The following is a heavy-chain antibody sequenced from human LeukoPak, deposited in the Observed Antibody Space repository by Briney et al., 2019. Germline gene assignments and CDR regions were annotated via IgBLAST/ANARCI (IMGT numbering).Heavy chain of an antibody. Sequence: ASVKVSCKASGYTFTGYYMHWVRQAPGQGLEWMGWINPNSGGTNYAQKFQGRVTMTRDTSISTAYMELSRLRSDDTAVYYCARDLVTMIRGVIMTEREYGMDVWGQGTTVTVSS. D-gene: IGHD3-10*01. CDR2: INPNSGGT. J-gene: IGHJ6*02. CDR1: GYTFTGYY. V-gene: IGHV1-2*02. CDR3: ARDLVTMIRGVIMTEREYGMDV.